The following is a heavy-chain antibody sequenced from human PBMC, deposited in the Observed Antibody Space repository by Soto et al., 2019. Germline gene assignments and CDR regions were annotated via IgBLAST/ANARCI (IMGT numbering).Heavy chain of an antibody. CDR1: GGSISTYY. CDR3: ARGGGSDWHSTYFDP. Sequence: PSETLSLTCTVSGGSISTYYWSWIRQPPGKGLEWIGYIYPLGDTEYNPSLRSRATLSVDTSKNLYLQMNSLRSEDTATYYCARGGGSDWHSTYFDPWGQGTLVTVSS. V-gene: IGHV4-4*08. CDR2: IYPLGDT. J-gene: IGHJ5*02. D-gene: IGHD6-19*01.